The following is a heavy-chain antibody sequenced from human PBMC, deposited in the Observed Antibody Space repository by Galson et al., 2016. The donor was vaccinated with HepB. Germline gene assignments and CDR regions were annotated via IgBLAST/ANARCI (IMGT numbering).Heavy chain of an antibody. CDR1: SDTLSNYG. J-gene: IGHJ3*02. V-gene: IGHV1-18*01. D-gene: IGHD5-12*01. CDR3: ASRGGYDAFDI. Sequence: SVKVSCKASSDTLSNYGFSWVRQAPGQGLEWMGGVNTYTGDADYPQRFQDRVTMTTDTSTKTAYMELRSLRPDDTAVYYCASRGGYDAFDIWGQGTMITVSP. CDR2: VNTYTGDA.